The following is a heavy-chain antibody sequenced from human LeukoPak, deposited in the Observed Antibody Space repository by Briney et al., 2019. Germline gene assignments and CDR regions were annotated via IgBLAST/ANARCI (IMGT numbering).Heavy chain of an antibody. CDR1: GFTFSSYS. J-gene: IGHJ4*02. D-gene: IGHD5-24*01. V-gene: IGHV3-21*01. Sequence: GGSLRLSCAASGFTFSSYSMNWVRQAPGKGLEWVSSISSSSGYIYYADSVKGRFTISRDNAKNSLYLQMNSLRAEDTAVYYCARAAMRWLQPYYFDYWGQGTLVTVSS. CDR2: ISSSSGYI. CDR3: ARAAMRWLQPYYFDY.